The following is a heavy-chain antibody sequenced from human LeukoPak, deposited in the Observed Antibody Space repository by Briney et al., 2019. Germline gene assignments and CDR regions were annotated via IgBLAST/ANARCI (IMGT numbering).Heavy chain of an antibody. J-gene: IGHJ6*03. CDR2: FDSEDGET. D-gene: IGHD3-3*01. Sequence: ASVKVSCKASGGTLSSYAISWVRQAPGQGLEWMGGFDSEDGETIYAQKFQGRVTMTEDTSTDTAYMELSSLRSEDTAVYYCATASDFWSGYLPRYYYYYMDVWGKGTTVTVSS. CDR3: ATASDFWSGYLPRYYYYYMDV. CDR1: GGTLSSYA. V-gene: IGHV1-24*01.